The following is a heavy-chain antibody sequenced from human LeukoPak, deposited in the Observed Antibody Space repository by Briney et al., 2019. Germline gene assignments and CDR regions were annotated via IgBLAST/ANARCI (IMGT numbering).Heavy chain of an antibody. Sequence: PSETLSLTCSVSGGSISSYYWSWIRQPPGKGLEWIGYINYSGSTNFNPSLKSRVTISVDTSKNQFSLKLSSVTAADTAVYYCARHSGYDKFDYWGQGTLVTVSS. D-gene: IGHD5-12*01. CDR3: ARHSGYDKFDY. CDR2: INYSGST. V-gene: IGHV4-59*01. CDR1: GGSISSYY. J-gene: IGHJ4*02.